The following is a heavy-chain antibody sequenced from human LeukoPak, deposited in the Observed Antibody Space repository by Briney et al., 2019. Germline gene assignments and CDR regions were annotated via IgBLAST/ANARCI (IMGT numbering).Heavy chain of an antibody. CDR3: ATINPYAVGFDY. CDR1: GYTLTELS. Sequence: APVKVSCEVSGYTLTELSMHWVRQAPGKGLEWMGGFDPEDGETIYAQKFQGRVTMTEDTSTDTAYMELSSLRSEDTAVYYCATINPYAVGFDYWGQGTLVTVSS. CDR2: FDPEDGET. J-gene: IGHJ4*02. D-gene: IGHD4-23*01. V-gene: IGHV1-24*01.